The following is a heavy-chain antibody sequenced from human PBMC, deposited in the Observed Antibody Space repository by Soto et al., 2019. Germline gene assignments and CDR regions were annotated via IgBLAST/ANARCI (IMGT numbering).Heavy chain of an antibody. V-gene: IGHV3-74*01. D-gene: IGHD3-22*01. CDR3: ARDRVYYDSSGYYQDYGMDV. CDR1: GFTFSNYR. CDR2: INSDGSST. J-gene: IGHJ6*02. Sequence: PGGSLRLSCAASGFTFSNYRMHWVRQAPGKGLVWVLRINSDGSSTSYADSVKGRFTITRDNAKNTLYLQMNSLGAEDTAVYYCARDRVYYDSSGYYQDYGMDVWGQGTTVTVSS.